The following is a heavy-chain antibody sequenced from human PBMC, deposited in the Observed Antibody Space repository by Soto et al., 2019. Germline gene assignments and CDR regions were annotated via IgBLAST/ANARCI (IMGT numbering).Heavy chain of an antibody. CDR3: ATDCISTSCYLAYYYYYGMDV. CDR1: GGTFSSYA. CDR2: IIPIFGTT. D-gene: IGHD2-2*01. J-gene: IGHJ6*02. V-gene: IGHV1-69*12. Sequence: QVQLVQSGAEVKKPGSSVKVSCKASGGTFSSYAISWVRQDPGQGLEWMGGIIPIFGTTNYAQKFQGRVTITADESTSTAYMELSSLRSEDTAVYYCATDCISTSCYLAYYYYYGMDVWGQGTTVTVSS.